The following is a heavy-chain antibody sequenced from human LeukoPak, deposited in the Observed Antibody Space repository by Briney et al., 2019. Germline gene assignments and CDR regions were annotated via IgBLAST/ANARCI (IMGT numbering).Heavy chain of an antibody. V-gene: IGHV3-30*02. Sequence: PGGSLRLSCAASGFTFSNYGMHWVRQAPGKGLEWVALIGFDGSQKYYADSVKGRFTISRDNSKSTVYLQMNSLRVEDAAVYYCSKDLTSDFGGDLDPWGQGTLVTVSS. CDR1: GFTFSNYG. D-gene: IGHD3-10*01. CDR2: IGFDGSQK. J-gene: IGHJ5*02. CDR3: SKDLTSDFGGDLDP.